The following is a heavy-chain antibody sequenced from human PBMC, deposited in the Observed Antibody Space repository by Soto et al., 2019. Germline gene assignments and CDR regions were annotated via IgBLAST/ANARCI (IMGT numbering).Heavy chain of an antibody. CDR2: ISGSGSNT. CDR3: AHPDYSGSSYYGIDV. Sequence: EVQLLESGGGLVQPGGSLRLSCAASGFTFSSYVMNWVRQAPGKGLEWVSGISGSGSNTYYADPVKGRFTISRDNSNDTLYLQMNSLRAEDTAVYYCAHPDYSGSSYYGIDVWGRGTTVTVSS. V-gene: IGHV3-23*01. CDR1: GFTFSSYV. D-gene: IGHD3-10*01. J-gene: IGHJ6*02.